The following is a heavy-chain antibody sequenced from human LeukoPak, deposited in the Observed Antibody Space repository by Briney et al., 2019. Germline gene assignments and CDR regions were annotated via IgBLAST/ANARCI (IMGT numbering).Heavy chain of an antibody. CDR3: ARDKSDLVGATTLDY. J-gene: IGHJ4*02. CDR2: INPNSGGT. Sequence: GASVKVSCKASGYTFTGYYIHWVRQAPGQGLEWMGWINPNSGGTNYAQKFQGGVTMTRDTSISTAYMELSRLRSDDTAVYCCARDKSDLVGATTLDYWGQGTLVTVSS. CDR1: GYTFTGYY. V-gene: IGHV1-2*02. D-gene: IGHD1-26*01.